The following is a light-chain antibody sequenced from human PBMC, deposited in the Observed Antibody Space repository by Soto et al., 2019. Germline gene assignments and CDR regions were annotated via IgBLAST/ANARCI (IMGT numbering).Light chain of an antibody. CDR2: DVS. Sequence: DIQMAHSPSTQSPSVGARVTITFRASQTISSWLAWYQQKPGTAPKILIYDVSSLESGVPSRFSGSRSGTEFTLTISSLQPDDFATYYCQQYNSYPRTFGQGTKVDI. J-gene: IGKJ1*01. V-gene: IGKV1-5*01. CDR3: QQYNSYPRT. CDR1: QTISSW.